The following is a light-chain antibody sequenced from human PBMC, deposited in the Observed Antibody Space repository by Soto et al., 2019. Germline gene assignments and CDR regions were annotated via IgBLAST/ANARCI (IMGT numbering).Light chain of an antibody. V-gene: IGKV1-8*01. CDR3: QQYYSYPRGVT. CDR2: AAS. CDR1: QGISSY. Sequence: AIRMTQSPSSFSASTGDRVTITCRASQGISSYLAWYQQKPGKAPKLLIYAASTLQSGVPSRFSGSVSGTDSTLTISCLQSEDFATYYCQQYYSYPRGVTFGPGTKVDIK. J-gene: IGKJ3*01.